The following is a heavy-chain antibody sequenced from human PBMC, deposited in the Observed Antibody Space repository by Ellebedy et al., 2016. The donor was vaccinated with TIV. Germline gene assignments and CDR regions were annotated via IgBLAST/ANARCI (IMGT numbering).Heavy chain of an antibody. V-gene: IGHV4-39*01. CDR1: GGSISNRSNS. J-gene: IGHJ1*01. Sequence: MPSETLSLTCTVSGGSISNRSNSWGWIRQPPGKGLEWIGTISYTGSTYYAPSLKRRVSISVDTLKNQFSLKLTSVTAADTAVYYCATSITMAGGMEHWGQGTLVTVSS. CDR2: ISYTGST. CDR3: ATSITMAGGMEH. D-gene: IGHD6-19*01.